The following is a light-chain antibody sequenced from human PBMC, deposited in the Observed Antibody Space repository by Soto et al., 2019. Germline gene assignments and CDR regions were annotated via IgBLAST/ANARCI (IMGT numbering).Light chain of an antibody. CDR1: QSISTW. CDR3: QQYNSYPT. CDR2: KAS. V-gene: IGKV1-5*03. Sequence: DIQMTQSPSTLSASVGDRVTITCRASQSISTWLAWYQQKPGKAPTVLIYKASSLESGVPSRFSGSGSGTEFALTISSLQPDDFATYYCQQYNSYPTFGQGTRLEIK. J-gene: IGKJ5*01.